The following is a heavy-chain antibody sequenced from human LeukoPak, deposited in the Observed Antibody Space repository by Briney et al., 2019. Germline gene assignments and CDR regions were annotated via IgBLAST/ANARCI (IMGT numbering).Heavy chain of an antibody. J-gene: IGHJ4*02. CDR2: INHSGST. V-gene: IGHV4-34*01. D-gene: IGHD3-16*02. Sequence: SETLSLTCAVYGGSFSGYYWSWIRQPPGRGLEWIGEINHSGSTNYNPSLKSRVTISVDTSKNQFSLKLSSVTAADTAVYYCARIYVCGSYRFDYWGQGTLVTVSS. CDR1: GGSFSGYY. CDR3: ARIYVCGSYRFDY.